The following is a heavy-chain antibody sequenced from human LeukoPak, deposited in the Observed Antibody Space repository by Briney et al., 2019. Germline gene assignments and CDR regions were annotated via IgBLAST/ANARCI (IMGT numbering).Heavy chain of an antibody. CDR3: ARAVRSGYDPSNLDY. CDR1: GFTFPISS. CDR2: IVVGSGNT. Sequence: GTSVKVFCKASGFTFPISSVQWVRQARGQRLVCIGWIVVGSGNTKSAQKLQGRVTMTSDTSTSTVYVELSSLRSEDTAVYYCARAVRSGYDPSNLDYWGQGTLVTVSS. V-gene: IGHV1-58*01. J-gene: IGHJ4*02. D-gene: IGHD5-12*01.